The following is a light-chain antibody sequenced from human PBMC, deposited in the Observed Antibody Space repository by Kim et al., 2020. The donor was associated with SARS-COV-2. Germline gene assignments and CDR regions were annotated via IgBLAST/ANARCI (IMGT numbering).Light chain of an antibody. V-gene: IGKV1-5*03. CDR3: QQYDSFPLT. Sequence: ASVGDRVTITCRASGSISKSLAWYQQRPRKAPKLLIYKASSLESGVPSRFSGSGSGTEFTLTISRLQPDDSATYYCQQYDSFPLTFGGGTKVDIK. CDR2: KAS. J-gene: IGKJ4*01. CDR1: GSISKS.